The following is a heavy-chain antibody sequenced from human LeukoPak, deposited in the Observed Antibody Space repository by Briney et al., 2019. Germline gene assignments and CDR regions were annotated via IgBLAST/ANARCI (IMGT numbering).Heavy chain of an antibody. CDR2: FDPEDGET. CDR1: GYALTELS. Sequence: ASVKVSCKVSGYALTELSMHWVRQAPGKGLEWMGGFDPEDGETIYAQKFQGRVTMTEDTSTDTAYMELSSLRSEDTAVYYCATRPRYSSGWYPMFDYWGQGTLVTVSS. CDR3: ATRPRYSSGWYPMFDY. D-gene: IGHD6-13*01. V-gene: IGHV1-24*01. J-gene: IGHJ4*02.